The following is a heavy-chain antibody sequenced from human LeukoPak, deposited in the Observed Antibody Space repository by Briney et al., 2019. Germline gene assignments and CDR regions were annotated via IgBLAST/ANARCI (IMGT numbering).Heavy chain of an antibody. CDR1: GDPNSNYY. CDR3: ARAVTTSYYYMDV. CDR2: IYTSGST. J-gene: IGHJ6*03. Sequence: SQTLSLTCTFSGDPNSNYYWSCTRQPVGKALEWIGRIYTSGSTHYNPSLMSRLTMSVDTSKSQFSLKLSSVTAADTAVYYCARAVTTSYYYMDVWGKGTTVTVSS. D-gene: IGHD4-17*01. V-gene: IGHV4-4*07.